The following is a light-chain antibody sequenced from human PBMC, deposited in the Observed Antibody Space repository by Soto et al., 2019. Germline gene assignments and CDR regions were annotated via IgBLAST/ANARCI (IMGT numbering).Light chain of an antibody. J-gene: IGKJ1*01. CDR3: QQYGSSPQT. CDR1: QSVSNNY. V-gene: IGKV3-20*01. CDR2: GAS. Sequence: ETVLTQSPGTLSLSPGERATLSCRASQSVSNNYLAWYQQKPGQAPRLLIYGASSRATGIPDRFSGSGSGTDFTLTISRLEPEDFAVYYCQQYGSSPQTFGQGTKVDI.